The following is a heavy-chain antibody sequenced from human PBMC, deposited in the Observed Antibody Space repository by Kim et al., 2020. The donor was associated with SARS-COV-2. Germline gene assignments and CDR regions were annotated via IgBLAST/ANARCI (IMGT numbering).Heavy chain of an antibody. J-gene: IGHJ4*02. CDR3: SRDPRGDYFYH. V-gene: IGHV1-18*04. CDR1: NYAFSHYG. Sequence: ASVKVSCKTFNYAFSHYGVTWVRQAPGKGLEWLGWMSPFIGHANYAQKFRDRLTMTRDTGASTAYMELRGLKSDDTAIYYCSRDPRGDYFYHWGQGTLVTVSS. CDR2: MSPFIGHA. D-gene: IGHD3-16*01.